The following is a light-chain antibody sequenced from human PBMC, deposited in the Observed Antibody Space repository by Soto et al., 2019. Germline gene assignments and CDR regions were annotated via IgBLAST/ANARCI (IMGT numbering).Light chain of an antibody. Sequence: QSALTQPPSASGSPGQSVTISCTGTSSDVGGYNFVSWYRQHPGKAPKLMIYEVTKRPSGVPDRFSGSKSGKTASLTVSGLQAEDEDDYYCSSYAGSNNRYVFGTGTKVTVL. J-gene: IGLJ1*01. CDR2: EVT. CDR3: SSYAGSNNRYV. CDR1: SSDVGGYNF. V-gene: IGLV2-8*01.